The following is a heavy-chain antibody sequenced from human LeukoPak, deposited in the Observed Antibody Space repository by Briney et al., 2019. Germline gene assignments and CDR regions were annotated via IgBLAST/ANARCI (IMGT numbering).Heavy chain of an antibody. J-gene: IGHJ4*02. CDR3: ARATIADSSTYYIDY. CDR1: GYTFSSYG. CDR2: INPNSGGT. V-gene: IGHV1-2*02. D-gene: IGHD3-22*01. Sequence: GASVKVSCKASGYTFSSYGVSWVRQAPGQGLEWMGWINPNSGGTNYAQKFQGRVTMTRDMSISTAYMEVSRLTPDDTAVYYCARATIADSSTYYIDYWGLGTLVTVSS.